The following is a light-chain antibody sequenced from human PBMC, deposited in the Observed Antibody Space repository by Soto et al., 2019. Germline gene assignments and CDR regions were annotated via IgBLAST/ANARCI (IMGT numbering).Light chain of an antibody. V-gene: IGKV3-11*01. Sequence: PASVSVSPGERATLSCTASQSISYSGAWYQQKPGGSPSLLIYDLSNSAAFIPARFSCSGSGTDFTLTISNLENEDFAVYYFQPRNNWSFTRGHGTRLEIK. J-gene: IGKJ5*01. CDR3: QPRNNWSFT. CDR2: DLS. CDR1: QSISYS.